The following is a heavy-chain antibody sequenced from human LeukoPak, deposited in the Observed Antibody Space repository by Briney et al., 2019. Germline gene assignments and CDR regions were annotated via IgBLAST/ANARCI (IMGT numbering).Heavy chain of an antibody. J-gene: IGHJ4*02. CDR2: IYYSGST. Sequence: SETLSLTCTVSGGSISSYYWSWIRQPPGKGLEWIGYIYYSGSTNYNPSLKSRVTISVDTSKNQFSLKLSSVTAADTAVYYCASNCGGDCSRSDLYYFDYWGQGTLVTVSS. D-gene: IGHD2-21*02. CDR3: ASNCGGDCSRSDLYYFDY. CDR1: GGSISSYY. V-gene: IGHV4-59*08.